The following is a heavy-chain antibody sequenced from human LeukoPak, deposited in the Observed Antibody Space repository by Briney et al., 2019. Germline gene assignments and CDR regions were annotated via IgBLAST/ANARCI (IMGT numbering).Heavy chain of an antibody. CDR2: VYPRDGST. CDR3: ARDQEGFDY. V-gene: IGHV1-46*01. Sequence: ASVKVSCTASGYTFTNNYLHWVRQAPGQGLEWMGMVYPRDGSTSYAQNFQGRVTVTRDTSTTTVHMELRGLRSEDTAVYYCARDQEGFDYWGQGTVVTVSS. CDR1: GYTFTNNY. J-gene: IGHJ4*02.